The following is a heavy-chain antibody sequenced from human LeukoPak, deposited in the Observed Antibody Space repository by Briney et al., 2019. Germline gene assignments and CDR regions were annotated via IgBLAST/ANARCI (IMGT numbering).Heavy chain of an antibody. CDR1: EFTFSNYA. D-gene: IGHD3-22*01. J-gene: IGHJ5*02. CDR3: ARPHTHYYDSSGYYYPS. Sequence: GGSLRLSCAASEFTFSNYAMHWVRQAPGKGLEWVAVISYDGSNKYYADSVKGRFTFSRDNSKNTLYLQMNSLRPEDTAVYYCARPHTHYYDSSGYYYPSWGQGTLVTVSS. CDR2: ISYDGSNK. V-gene: IGHV3-30*04.